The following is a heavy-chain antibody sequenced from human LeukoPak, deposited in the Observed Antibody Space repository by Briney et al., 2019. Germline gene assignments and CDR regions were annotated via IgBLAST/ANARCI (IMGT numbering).Heavy chain of an antibody. J-gene: IGHJ5*02. D-gene: IGHD3-9*01. CDR3: ARGRYSPLDP. CDR2: IYYSGST. CDR1: GGSISSGGYY. Sequence: SQTLSLTCTVSGGSISSGGYYWSWIRQPPGKGLEWIGYIYYSGSTNYNPSLKSRVTISVDTSKNQFSLKLSSVTAADTAVYYCARGRYSPLDPWGQGTLVTVSS. V-gene: IGHV4-61*08.